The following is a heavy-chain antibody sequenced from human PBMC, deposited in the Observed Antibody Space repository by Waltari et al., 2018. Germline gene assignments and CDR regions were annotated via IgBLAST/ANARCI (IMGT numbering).Heavy chain of an antibody. CDR2: INYDGSQK. CDR1: GFMFSRYW. D-gene: IGHD2-2*01. CDR3: AKSRGFEY. J-gene: IGHJ4*02. Sequence: EVQLVESGGGLVQPGGSLRLSCGASGFMFSRYWMSWVRQTPGKGLEWVANINYDGSQKYYVDSVKGRFTISRDNAKNSVYLQMSSLRVEDTAVYYCAKSRGFEYWGQGTLITVSS. V-gene: IGHV3-7*01.